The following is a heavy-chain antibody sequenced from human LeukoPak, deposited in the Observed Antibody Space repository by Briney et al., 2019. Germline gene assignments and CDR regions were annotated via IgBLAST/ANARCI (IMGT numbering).Heavy chain of an antibody. CDR1: GYTFTSYG. V-gene: IGHV1-2*06. CDR2: IDPNSGVR. D-gene: IGHD1-26*01. J-gene: IGHJ4*02. CDR3: ARGLSGSPVGFDY. Sequence: ASVTVSCTASGYTFTSYGISWVRQAPGQGLEWMGRIDPNSGVRNYPQKFQGRVTMTRDTSISTAYMELSRLRSDDTAVYYCARGLSGSPVGFDYWGQGTLVTVSS.